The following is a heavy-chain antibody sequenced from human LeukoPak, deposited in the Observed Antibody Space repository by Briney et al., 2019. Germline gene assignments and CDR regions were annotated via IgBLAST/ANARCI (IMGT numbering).Heavy chain of an antibody. CDR2: INPNSGGT. D-gene: IGHD3-16*02. CDR1: GYTFTGYY. CDR3: ARVADYDYVWGSYRYLIY. V-gene: IGHV1-2*02. Sequence: GASVKVSCKASGYTFTGYYMHWVRQAPGQGLEWMGWINPNSGGTNYAQKFQGRVTMTRNTSISTAYMELSSLRSEDTAVYYCARVADYDYVWGSYRYLIYWGQGTLVTVSS. J-gene: IGHJ4*02.